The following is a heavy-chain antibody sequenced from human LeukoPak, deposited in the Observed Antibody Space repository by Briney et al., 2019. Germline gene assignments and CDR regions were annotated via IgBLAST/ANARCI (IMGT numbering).Heavy chain of an antibody. V-gene: IGHV4-59*01. CDR2: IYYSGST. D-gene: IGHD6-13*01. Sequence: SETLSLTCTVSGGSISSYHWSWIRQPPGKGLEWIGYIYYSGSTNYNPSLKSRVTISVDTSKNQFSLKLSSVTAADTAVYYCARVLDGIAAAGTGSWFDPWGQGTLVTVSS. CDR1: GGSISSYH. J-gene: IGHJ5*02. CDR3: ARVLDGIAAAGTGSWFDP.